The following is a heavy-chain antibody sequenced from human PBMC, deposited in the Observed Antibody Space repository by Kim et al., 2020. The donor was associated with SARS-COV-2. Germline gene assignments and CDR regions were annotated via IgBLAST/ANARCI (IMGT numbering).Heavy chain of an antibody. CDR3: ARDGGWKTDYYYMDV. V-gene: IGHV3-30*07. J-gene: IGHJ6*03. D-gene: IGHD1-1*01. Sequence: DSVKGRSTIARDNSNNTLYLQMNSLRAEDTAVYYCARDGGWKTDYYYMDVWGKGTAVTVSS.